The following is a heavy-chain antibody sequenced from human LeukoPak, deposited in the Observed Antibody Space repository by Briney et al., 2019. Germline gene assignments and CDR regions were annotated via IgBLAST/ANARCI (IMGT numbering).Heavy chain of an antibody. Sequence: SETLSLTCTVSGDSINSYYWSWIRQPPGKGLEWIGYVLYSGSTNYNPSLKSRVTISVDTSKNQFSLKLSSVTAADTAVYYCARVCDSSGYYYVRAYYFDYWGQGTLVTVSS. V-gene: IGHV4-59*12. CDR3: ARVCDSSGYYYVRAYYFDY. J-gene: IGHJ4*02. CDR2: VLYSGST. CDR1: GDSINSYY. D-gene: IGHD3-22*01.